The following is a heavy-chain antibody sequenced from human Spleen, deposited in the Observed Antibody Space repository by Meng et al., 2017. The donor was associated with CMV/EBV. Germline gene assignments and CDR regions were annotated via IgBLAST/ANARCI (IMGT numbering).Heavy chain of an antibody. V-gene: IGHV1-2*02. CDR3: AGFSSSSIIFDY. D-gene: IGHD6-6*01. CDR2: IKPKSGGT. CDR1: GYTFSDYY. Sequence: CKASGYTFSDYYIHWVRQAAGQGLEWMGWIKPKSGGTNYAQKFQGRVTMTRDTSISTAYMEMSSLRSEDTAVYYCAGFSSSSIIFDYWGQGTLVTVSS. J-gene: IGHJ4*02.